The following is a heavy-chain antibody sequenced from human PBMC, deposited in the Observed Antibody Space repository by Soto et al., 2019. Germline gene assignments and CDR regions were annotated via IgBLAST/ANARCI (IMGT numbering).Heavy chain of an antibody. CDR1: GGTFSSYT. J-gene: IGHJ5*02. CDR3: ARDARYAGNNWFDP. Sequence: SVKVSCKASGGTFSSYTISWVRQAPGQGLEWMGRIIPILGIANYAQKFQGRVTITADKSTSTAYMELSSLRSEDTAVYYCARDARYAGNNWFDPWGQGTLVTVSS. CDR2: IIPILGIA. V-gene: IGHV1-69*04. D-gene: IGHD2-2*01.